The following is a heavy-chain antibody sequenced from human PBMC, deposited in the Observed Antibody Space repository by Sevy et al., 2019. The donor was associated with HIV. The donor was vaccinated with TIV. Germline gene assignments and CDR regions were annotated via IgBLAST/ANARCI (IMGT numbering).Heavy chain of an antibody. V-gene: IGHV3-23*01. J-gene: IGHJ4*02. CDR2: ISATGGST. D-gene: IGHD2-21*02. CDR1: GFTLGSYT. CDR3: AKTLQKLPFHPHYFDY. Sequence: GGSLRLSCAASGFTLGSYTMNWVRQAPGEGLEWVASISATGGSTYYADSVKGGFTISRDVSKGLLYLQMNSLTAEDTAIFYCAKTLQKLPFHPHYFDYWGQGTLVTVSS.